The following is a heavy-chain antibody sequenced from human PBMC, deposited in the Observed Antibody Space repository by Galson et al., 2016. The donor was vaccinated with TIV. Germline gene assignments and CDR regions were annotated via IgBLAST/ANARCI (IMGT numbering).Heavy chain of an antibody. J-gene: IGHJ4*02. D-gene: IGHD5-18*01. Sequence: SVKVSCKASGYIFTSWYIHWVRQAPGQGLEWVGIVNPSGGTTSYAQKFQGRVTMTRDTSTSTVYMELNSLKSDDTAVYYCARGPGYTYGYTFDYWGQGTLVTVAS. V-gene: IGHV1-46*01. CDR3: ARGPGYTYGYTFDY. CDR1: GYIFTSWY. CDR2: VNPSGGTT.